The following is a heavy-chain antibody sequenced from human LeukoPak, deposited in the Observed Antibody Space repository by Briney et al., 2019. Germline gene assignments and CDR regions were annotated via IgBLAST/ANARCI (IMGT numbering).Heavy chain of an antibody. CDR1: GFTFDDYA. D-gene: IGHD3-10*01. J-gene: IGHJ4*02. CDR3: ARGGYGSGSYLSPENDY. CDR2: ISWNSGSI. V-gene: IGHV3-9*01. Sequence: GGSLRLSCAASGFTFDDYAMHWVRQAPGKGLEWVSGISWNSGSIGYADSVKGRFTISRDNAKNTLYLQMSSLRAEDTAVYYCARGGYGSGSYLSPENDYWGQGTLVTVSS.